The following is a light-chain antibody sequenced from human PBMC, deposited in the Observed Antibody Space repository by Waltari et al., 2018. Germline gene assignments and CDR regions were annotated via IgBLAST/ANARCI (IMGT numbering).Light chain of an antibody. CDR3: TSQTVDGVVL. J-gene: IGLJ3*02. Sequence: ALPQPASGSGPLGRPTPSPCPELASPFIGPNFASWYQLPPGKAPQVFIYDVTNRPSGISDRFSASKSANTASLTISGLQPEDEGDYYCTSQTVDGVVLFGGGTQVTVL. V-gene: IGLV2-14*03. CDR1: ASPFIGPNF. CDR2: DVT.